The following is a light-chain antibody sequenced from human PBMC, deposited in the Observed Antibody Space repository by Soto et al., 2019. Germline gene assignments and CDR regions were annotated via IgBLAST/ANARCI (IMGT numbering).Light chain of an antibody. CDR3: QQSHTFPIT. CDR1: QSISSY. Sequence: DIQMTPSPSSLAAFVGDRVTITCRASQSISSYLHWYQQKPGKAPKLLIYAASNLQSGVPSRFSASGSGTDFALTINNLQPEDFATYYCQQSHTFPITFGQGTRLEIK. V-gene: IGKV1-39*01. CDR2: AAS. J-gene: IGKJ5*01.